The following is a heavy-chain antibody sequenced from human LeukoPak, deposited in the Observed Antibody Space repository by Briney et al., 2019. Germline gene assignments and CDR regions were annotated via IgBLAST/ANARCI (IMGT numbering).Heavy chain of an antibody. CDR2: IFHTGST. CDR3: ARMGSENYYNKWFDP. CDR1: GGSISSGGYS. J-gene: IGHJ5*02. V-gene: IGHV4-30-2*01. Sequence: SHTLSLTRSVSGGSISSGGYSWSWIRQPPGKGLEWLGYIFHTGSTYYNPSLKSRITISEDRSKNQFSLNLTSVTAADTAVYYCARMGSENYYNKWFDPWGQGTLVTVSS. D-gene: IGHD3-10*01.